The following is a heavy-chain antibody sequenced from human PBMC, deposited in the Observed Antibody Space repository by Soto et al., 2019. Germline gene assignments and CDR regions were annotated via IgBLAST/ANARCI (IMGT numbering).Heavy chain of an antibody. D-gene: IGHD2-15*01. V-gene: IGHV3-30*03. CDR2: ISYDGSNK. CDR1: GFTFSSYG. Sequence: GGSLRLSCAASGFTFSSYGMHWVRRAPGKGLEWVAVISYDGSNKYYADSVKGRFTISRDNSKNTLYLQMNSLRAEDTAVYYCARVESYYYGMDVWGQGTTVTVSS. J-gene: IGHJ6*02. CDR3: ARVESYYYGMDV.